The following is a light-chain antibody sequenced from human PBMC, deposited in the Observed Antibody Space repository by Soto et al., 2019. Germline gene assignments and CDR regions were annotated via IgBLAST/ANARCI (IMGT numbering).Light chain of an antibody. J-gene: IGLJ1*01. CDR2: EAT. CDR3: CSYAGSNTYV. Sequence: QSVLTQPASVSGSPGQSITISCTGTSSDIGSSNLVSWYQDHPGKAPKLIIYEATQRPSGISYRFSGSKSGNTASLTISGLQAEEEADYYCCSYAGSNTYVFGTGTKVTVL. V-gene: IGLV2-23*01. CDR1: SSDIGSSNL.